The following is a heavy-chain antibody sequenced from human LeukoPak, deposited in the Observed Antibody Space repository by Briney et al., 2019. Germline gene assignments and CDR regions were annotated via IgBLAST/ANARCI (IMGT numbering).Heavy chain of an antibody. D-gene: IGHD2-2*01. CDR3: ASRLVVPAGIDY. V-gene: IGHV4-30-4*08. CDR2: IYYSGST. J-gene: IGHJ4*02. Sequence: PSQTLSLTCTVSGGSISSGSYYWTWIRQPPGKGLEWIGYIYYSGSTYYNPSLKSRVTISVDTSKNQFSLKLSSVTAADTAVYYCASRLVVPAGIDYWGQGTLVTVSS. CDR1: GGSISSGSYY.